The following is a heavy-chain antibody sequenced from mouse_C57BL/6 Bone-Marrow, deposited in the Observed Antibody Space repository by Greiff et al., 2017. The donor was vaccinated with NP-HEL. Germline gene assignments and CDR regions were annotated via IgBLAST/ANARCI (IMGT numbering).Heavy chain of an antibody. J-gene: IGHJ3*01. V-gene: IGHV5-9*01. Sequence: DVKLVESGGGLVKPGGSLKLSCAASGFTFSSYTMSWVRQTPEKRLEWVATISGGGGNTYYPDSVKGRFTISRDNAKNTLYLQMSSLRSEDTALYYCASYSNWFAYWGQGTLVTVSA. CDR3: ASYSNWFAY. CDR1: GFTFSSYT. D-gene: IGHD2-5*01. CDR2: ISGGGGNT.